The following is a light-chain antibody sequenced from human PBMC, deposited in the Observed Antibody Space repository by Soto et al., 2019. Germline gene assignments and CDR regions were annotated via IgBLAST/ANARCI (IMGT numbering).Light chain of an antibody. CDR1: QSISSW. Sequence: GDRVTITCRASQSISSWLAWYQQKPGKAPKLLINKASSLESGVPSRFSGSGSGTEFTITISSLQPDDFETYYCQQYNSYWKTFGQGTKVDIK. CDR3: QQYNSYWKT. J-gene: IGKJ1*01. V-gene: IGKV1-5*03. CDR2: KAS.